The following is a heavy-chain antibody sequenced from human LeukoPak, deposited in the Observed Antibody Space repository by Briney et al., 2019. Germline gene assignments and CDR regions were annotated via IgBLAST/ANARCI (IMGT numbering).Heavy chain of an antibody. CDR1: GYTFTGYY. CDR2: INPTSGGT. D-gene: IGHD5-12*01. J-gene: IGHJ4*02. V-gene: IGHV1-2*02. CDR3: AREGSGYPY. Sequence: GASVKVSCKASGYTFTGYYMHWVRQAPGQGLEWMGWINPTSGGTNYAQKFQGRVTMTRDTSISTAYMEVSRLTSDDTAVFYCAREGSGYPYWGQGTLVTVS.